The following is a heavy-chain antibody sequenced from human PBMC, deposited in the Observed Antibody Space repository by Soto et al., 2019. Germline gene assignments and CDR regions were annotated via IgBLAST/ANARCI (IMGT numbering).Heavy chain of an antibody. D-gene: IGHD6-13*01. CDR2: IIPIFGTA. Sequence: SVKVSCKASGGTFSSYAISWVRQAPGQGLEWMGGIIPIFGTANYAQKFQGRVTITADESTSTAYMELSSLRSEDTAVYYCARMGYSSSEPPRVYYGMDVWGQGTTVTVSS. CDR1: GGTFSSYA. CDR3: ARMGYSSSEPPRVYYGMDV. J-gene: IGHJ6*02. V-gene: IGHV1-69*13.